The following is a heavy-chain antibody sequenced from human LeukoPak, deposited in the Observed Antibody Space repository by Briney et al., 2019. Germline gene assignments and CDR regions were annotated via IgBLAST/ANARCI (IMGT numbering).Heavy chain of an antibody. Sequence: SETLSLTCTVSGGSISSYYWSWIRQPPGKGLEWIGYIYYSGSTNYNPSLKSRVTISVDTSKNQFSLKLSSVTAADTAVYYCARVTYDFWSGSMYYFDYWGQGTLVTVSS. CDR3: ARVTYDFWSGSMYYFDY. J-gene: IGHJ4*02. D-gene: IGHD3-3*01. CDR1: GGSISSYY. V-gene: IGHV4-59*01. CDR2: IYYSGST.